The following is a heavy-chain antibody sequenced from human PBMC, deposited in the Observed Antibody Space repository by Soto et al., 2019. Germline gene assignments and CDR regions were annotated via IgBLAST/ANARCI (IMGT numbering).Heavy chain of an antibody. D-gene: IGHD1-20*01. CDR1: GGTFSSYA. CDR3: ASDPYTWIHVVGWNWFDP. Sequence: QVQLVQSGAEVKKPGSSVKVSCKASGGTFSSYAISWVRQAPGQGLEWMGGIIPIFGTANYAQKFQGRVTITADESTSTAYLELSSLRSEDTAVYYCASDPYTWIHVVGWNWFDPWGQGTLVTVSS. V-gene: IGHV1-69*01. CDR2: IIPIFGTA. J-gene: IGHJ5*02.